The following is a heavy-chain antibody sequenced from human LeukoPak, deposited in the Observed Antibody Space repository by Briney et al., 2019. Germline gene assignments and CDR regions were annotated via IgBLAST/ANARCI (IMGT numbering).Heavy chain of an antibody. CDR2: IYHSGST. D-gene: IGHD5-18*01. J-gene: IGHJ6*03. V-gene: IGHV4-30-4*08. CDR3: ARVPPVYTAYYYYYYMDV. Sequence: PSQTLSLTCTVSGGSISSGDYYWSWIRQPPGKGLEWIGYIYHSGSTHYNPSLKSRVTISVDTSKNQFSLKLSSVTAADTAVYYCARVPPVYTAYYYYYYMDVWGKGTTVTVSS. CDR1: GGSISSGDYY.